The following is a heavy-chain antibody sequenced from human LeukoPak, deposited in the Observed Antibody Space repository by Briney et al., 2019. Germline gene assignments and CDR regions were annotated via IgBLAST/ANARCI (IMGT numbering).Heavy chain of an antibody. Sequence: PSETLSLTCTVSGGSISSGGYYWSWIRQHPGKGLEWIGYIYYSGSTYYNPSLKSRVTISVDTSKNQFSLKLSSVTAADTAVYYCARGWSGRIVATIATLDYWGQGTLVTVSS. CDR1: GGSISSGGYY. V-gene: IGHV4-31*03. CDR2: IYYSGST. J-gene: IGHJ4*02. D-gene: IGHD5-12*01. CDR3: ARGWSGRIVATIATLDY.